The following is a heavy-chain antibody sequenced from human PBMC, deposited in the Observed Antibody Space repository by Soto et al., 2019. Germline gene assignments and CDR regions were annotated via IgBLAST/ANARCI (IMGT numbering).Heavy chain of an antibody. Sequence: SGTLSLTCGVSGDSISNSRFYWAWIRQPPGEGLEWIGSIYHTGNAYYNPSLKSRVTISVDTSKNQFSLKVTSVTAADTALYYCARDYFGSSDYTTNWFDPWGQGTLVTVSS. V-gene: IGHV4-39*01. D-gene: IGHD3-22*01. CDR3: ARDYFGSSDYTTNWFDP. CDR1: GDSISNSRFY. J-gene: IGHJ5*02. CDR2: IYHTGNA.